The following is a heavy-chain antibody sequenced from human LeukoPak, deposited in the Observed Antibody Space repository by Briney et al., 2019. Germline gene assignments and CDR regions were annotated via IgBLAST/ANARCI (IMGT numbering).Heavy chain of an antibody. J-gene: IGHJ4*02. D-gene: IGHD3-16*02. CDR3: ARDVLEFGESYYDYVWGSYRRPLDY. CDR2: ISAYNGNT. V-gene: IGHV1-18*01. CDR1: GYTFTSYG. Sequence: ASVKVSCKASGYTFTSYGISWVRQAPGQGLEWMGWISAYNGNTNYAQKLQGRVTMTTDTSTSTAYMELRSLRSDDTAVYYCARDVLEFGESYYDYVWGSYRRPLDYWGQGTLVTVSS.